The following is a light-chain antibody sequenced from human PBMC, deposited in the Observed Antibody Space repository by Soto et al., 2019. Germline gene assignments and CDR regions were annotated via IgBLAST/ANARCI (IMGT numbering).Light chain of an antibody. Sequence: QSVLSQPPSASGTPGQRVTISCSGSNSNIGSNTVNWYQQLPGTAPKLLIHSNNQRPSGVPDRFSGSKSGTSASLAISGLQSEDEAEYYCAAWDDSLNGLYVFVTGTKVTVL. V-gene: IGLV1-44*01. CDR1: NSNIGSNT. CDR3: AAWDDSLNGLYV. CDR2: SNN. J-gene: IGLJ1*01.